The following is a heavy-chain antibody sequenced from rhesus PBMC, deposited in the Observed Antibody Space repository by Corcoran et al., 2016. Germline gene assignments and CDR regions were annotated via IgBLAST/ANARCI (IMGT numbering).Heavy chain of an antibody. J-gene: IGHJ4*01. D-gene: IGHD7-45*01. CDR3: GRDNWGYDY. Sequence: QVQLVQSGAEVKKPGSSVKVSCKASGYTFTNYYIHWVRQAPGKGLEWVGEINPKTGGTKFAQKFQGRVTMTRDTSTSTAYMELSSLRSEDTAVYYCGRDNWGYDYWGQGVLVTVSS. CDR2: INPKTGGT. V-gene: IGHV1-138*01. CDR1: GYTFTNYY.